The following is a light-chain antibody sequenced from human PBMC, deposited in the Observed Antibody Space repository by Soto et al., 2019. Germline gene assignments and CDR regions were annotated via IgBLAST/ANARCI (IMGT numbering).Light chain of an antibody. Sequence: QSVLTQPPSASATPGQRVTISCSGSSSNIGSNTVNWYQQVPGTAPKLLIYTNNQRPSGVPDRFSGSKSGTSASLVISGLQSEDEADYYCAVWDDSLSGPVFGGGTKLTVL. CDR3: AVWDDSLSGPV. J-gene: IGLJ2*01. CDR2: TNN. V-gene: IGLV1-44*01. CDR1: SSNIGSNT.